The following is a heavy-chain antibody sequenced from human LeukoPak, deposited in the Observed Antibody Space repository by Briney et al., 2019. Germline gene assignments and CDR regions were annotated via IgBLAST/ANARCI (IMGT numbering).Heavy chain of an antibody. CDR2: INHSGST. CDR1: GGSFSGYY. Sequence: SETLSLTCAVYGGSFSGYYWSWIRQPPGKGLERIGEINHSGSTNYNPSLKSRVTISVDTSKNQFSLKLSSVTAADTAVYYCARGPGIAVAGYFDYWGQGTLVTVSS. J-gene: IGHJ4*02. CDR3: ARGPGIAVAGYFDY. V-gene: IGHV4-34*01. D-gene: IGHD6-19*01.